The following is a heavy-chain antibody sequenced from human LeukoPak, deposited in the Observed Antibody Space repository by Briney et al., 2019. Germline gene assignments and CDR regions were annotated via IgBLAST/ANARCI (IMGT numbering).Heavy chain of an antibody. J-gene: IGHJ4*02. D-gene: IGHD6-19*01. CDR2: ISYDGSNK. V-gene: IGHV3-30-3*01. CDR1: GFTFSSYA. CDR3: ARDLIAVAVKRYYFDY. Sequence: GGSLRLSCAASGFTFSSYAMHWVRQAPGKGLEWVAVISYDGSNKYYADSVKGRFTISRDNSKNTLYLQMYSLRAEDTAVYYCARDLIAVAVKRYYFDYWGQGTLVTVSS.